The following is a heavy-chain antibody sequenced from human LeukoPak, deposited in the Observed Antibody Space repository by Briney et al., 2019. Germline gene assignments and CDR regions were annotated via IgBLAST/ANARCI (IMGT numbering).Heavy chain of an antibody. CDR2: IKGDGSTT. V-gene: IGHV3-74*01. CDR3: ARPGGADYYRGLYYFDY. Sequence: GGSLRLSCAVSGFTFGTYWMHWVRQAPGKGLVWVSTIKGDGSTTGYADSVKGRFTISRDNAKNTLYLQMNSLRAEDTAVYYCARPGGADYYRGLYYFDYWGQGTLVTVSS. CDR1: GFTFGTYW. J-gene: IGHJ4*02. D-gene: IGHD3-10*01.